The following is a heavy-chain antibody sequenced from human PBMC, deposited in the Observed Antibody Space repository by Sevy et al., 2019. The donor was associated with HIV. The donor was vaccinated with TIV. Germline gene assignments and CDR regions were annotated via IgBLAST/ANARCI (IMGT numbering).Heavy chain of an antibody. CDR2: INSDGSST. CDR1: GFTFSISA. Sequence: GGSLRLSCAASGFTFSISAMTWVRQAPGKGLEWVSRINSDGSSTSYADSVKGRFTISRDNAKNTLYLQMNSLRAEDTAVYYCARSGWYSRPSIDYWGQGTLVTVSS. D-gene: IGHD6-19*01. V-gene: IGHV3-74*01. CDR3: ARSGWYSRPSIDY. J-gene: IGHJ4*02.